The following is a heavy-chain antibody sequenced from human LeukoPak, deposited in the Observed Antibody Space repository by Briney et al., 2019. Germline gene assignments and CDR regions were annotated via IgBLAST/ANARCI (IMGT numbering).Heavy chain of an antibody. CDR1: GFTFSDYA. CDR3: ARERIGHDY. V-gene: IGHV3-21*01. J-gene: IGHJ4*02. Sequence: GGSLRLSCAASGFTFSDYALNWVRQAPGKGLEWVSAITATSLHIYYADSVKGRFTISRDNAKNSLYLQMDSLRAEDTAVYYCARERIGHDYWGQGTLVTVSS. D-gene: IGHD2-15*01. CDR2: ITATSLHI.